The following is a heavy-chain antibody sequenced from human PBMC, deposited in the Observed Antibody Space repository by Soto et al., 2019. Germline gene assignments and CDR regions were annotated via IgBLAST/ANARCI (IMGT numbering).Heavy chain of an antibody. CDR3: ARHRDDYGSGNYYNRIDF. V-gene: IGHV1-69*01. D-gene: IGHD3-10*01. CDR2: IIPIFGTP. CDR1: GGIFSTYA. Sequence: QVQLVQSGAEVKKPGSSVKVSCKASGGIFSTYAISWLRQAPGQGLDCMGGIIPIFGTPNDAQRFQGRATITADESTSTASMELRRLRSEDTAVYYCARHRDDYGSGNYYNRIDFWGQGTLVTVSS. J-gene: IGHJ4*02.